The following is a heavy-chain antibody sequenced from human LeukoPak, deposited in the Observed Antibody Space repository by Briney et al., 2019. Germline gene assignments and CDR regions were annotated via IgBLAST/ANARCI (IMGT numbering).Heavy chain of an antibody. CDR3: ARATLSGYSYGSFDY. Sequence: ASVSVSCKASGYTFTIYGISWVRQAPGQGLEWMGWISAYNGNTNYAQKLQGRVTMTTDTSTSTAYMELRSLRSDDTAVYYCARATLSGYSYGSFDYWGQGTLVTVSS. J-gene: IGHJ4*02. D-gene: IGHD5-18*01. CDR2: ISAYNGNT. V-gene: IGHV1-18*01. CDR1: GYTFTIYG.